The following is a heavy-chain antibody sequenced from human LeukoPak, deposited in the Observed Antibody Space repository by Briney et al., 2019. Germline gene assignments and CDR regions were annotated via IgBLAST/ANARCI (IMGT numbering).Heavy chain of an antibody. CDR2: ISSSGSTI. CDR1: GFTFSSYE. D-gene: IGHD2-15*01. Sequence: GGSLRLSCAASGFTFSSYEMNWVRQAPGKGLEWVSYISSSGSTIYYADSVKGRVTISRDNAKNSLYLQMNSLRAEDTAVYYCARSDSGGSCYPFDYWGQGTLVTVSS. V-gene: IGHV3-48*03. CDR3: ARSDSGGSCYPFDY. J-gene: IGHJ4*02.